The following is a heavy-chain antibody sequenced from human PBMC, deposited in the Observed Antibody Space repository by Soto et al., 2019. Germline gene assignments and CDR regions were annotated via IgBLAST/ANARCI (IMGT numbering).Heavy chain of an antibody. J-gene: IGHJ4*02. CDR3: AKDPSYSSSWHKFDY. V-gene: IGHV3-23*01. Sequence: EVQLLESGGGLVQPGGSLRLSCAASGFTFSSYAMSWVRQAPGKGLEWVSAISGSGGSTYYADSVKGRFTSSRDNSKNPLYLQMNSLRAEDTAVYDCAKDPSYSSSWHKFDYWGQGTLVTVSS. D-gene: IGHD6-13*01. CDR1: GFTFSSYA. CDR2: ISGSGGST.